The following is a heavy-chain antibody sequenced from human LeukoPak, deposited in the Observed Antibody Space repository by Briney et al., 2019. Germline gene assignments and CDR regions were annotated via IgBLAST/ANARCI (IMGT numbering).Heavy chain of an antibody. CDR2: ISAYNGNT. V-gene: IGHV1-18*01. J-gene: IGHJ5*02. CDR3: ARVRSVPAAIGCFDP. D-gene: IGHD2-2*01. Sequence: ASVKVSCKASGYTFTSYGISWVRQAPGQGLEWMGWISAYNGNTSYAQKLQGRVTMTTDTSTSTAYMELRSLRSDDTAVYYCARVRSVPAAIGCFDPWGQGTLVTVSS. CDR1: GYTFTSYG.